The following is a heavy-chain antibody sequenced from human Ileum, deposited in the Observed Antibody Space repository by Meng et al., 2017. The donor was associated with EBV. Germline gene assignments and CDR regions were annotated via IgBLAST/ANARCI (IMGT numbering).Heavy chain of an antibody. CDR2: ININTGNP. D-gene: IGHD6-19*01. V-gene: IGHV7-4-1*01. Sequence: QVPVVQSGSELKKPGDSVKVSCQAAGYTFTSSSMNWVRHAPGQGLEWMGWININTGNPTYAQGFTGRFVFSLDTSVSTAYLQIDSLKAEDTAVYYCARDKIAVAGITGNYWGQGTLVTVSS. CDR3: ARDKIAVAGITGNY. CDR1: GYTFTSSS. J-gene: IGHJ4*02.